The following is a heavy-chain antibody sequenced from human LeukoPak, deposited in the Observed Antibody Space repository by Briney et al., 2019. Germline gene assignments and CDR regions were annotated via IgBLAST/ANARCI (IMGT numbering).Heavy chain of an antibody. V-gene: IGHV4-34*01. Sequence: PSETLSLTCAVYGGSFSGYYWSWIRQPPGKGLVWIGEINHSGSTNYNPSLKSRVTISVDTSKNQFSLKLSSVTAADTAVYYCARGRLYYYGSGSYGYWGQGTLVTVSS. D-gene: IGHD3-10*01. J-gene: IGHJ4*02. CDR1: GGSFSGYY. CDR2: INHSGST. CDR3: ARGRLYYYGSGSYGY.